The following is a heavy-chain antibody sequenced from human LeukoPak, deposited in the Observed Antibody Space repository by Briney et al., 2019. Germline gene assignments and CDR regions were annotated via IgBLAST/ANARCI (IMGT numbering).Heavy chain of an antibody. J-gene: IGHJ4*02. V-gene: IGHV3-21*01. D-gene: IGHD5-18*01. CDR2: ISSSSYI. CDR3: ASLSAAMVYYFDY. CDR1: GFTFSSYS. Sequence: GGSLRLSCAASGFTFSSYSMNWVRQAPGKGLEWVSSISSSSYIYYADSVKGRFTISRDNAKNSLYPQMNSLRAEDTAVYYCASLSAAMVYYFDYWGQGTLVTVSS.